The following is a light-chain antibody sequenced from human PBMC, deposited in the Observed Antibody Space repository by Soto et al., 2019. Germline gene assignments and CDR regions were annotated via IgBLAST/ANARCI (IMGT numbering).Light chain of an antibody. V-gene: IGLV2-8*01. J-gene: IGLJ1*01. Sequence: QSALTQPPSASGSRGQSVTISCTGTSSDVGGYNFVSWYQQHPGKVPKLMIYEVTERPSGVPDRFSGSKSGNTASLTISGLQAEDEADYYCCSFAGSNNRVFGTGTKVTVL. CDR1: SSDVGGYNF. CDR3: CSFAGSNNRV. CDR2: EVT.